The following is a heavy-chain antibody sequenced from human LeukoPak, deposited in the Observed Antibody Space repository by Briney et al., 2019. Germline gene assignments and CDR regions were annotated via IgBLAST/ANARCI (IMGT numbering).Heavy chain of an antibody. CDR1: VYTFTTYY. Sequence: EASVKVSCKASVYTFTTYYMHWVRQAPGQGLEWMGIINPNGGSTSYAQNRVTMTRDTSTSTFYMELSSLKSEDTAVYYCARASNYGSGNYHLDYWGQGTLVTVSS. CDR3: ARASNYGSGNYHLDY. CDR2: INPNGGST. D-gene: IGHD3-10*01. V-gene: IGHV1-46*01. J-gene: IGHJ4*02.